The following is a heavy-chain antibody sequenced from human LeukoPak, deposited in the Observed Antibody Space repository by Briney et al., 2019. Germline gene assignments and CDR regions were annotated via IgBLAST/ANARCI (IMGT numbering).Heavy chain of an antibody. D-gene: IGHD6-19*01. CDR3: ARIAVAGTSYYGMDV. Sequence: SETLSLTCTVSGGSISSYYWSWIRQPPGKGLEWIGYIYTSGSTNYNPSLKSRVTISVDTSKNQFSLKLSSVTAADTAVYYCARIAVAGTSYYGMDVWGQGTTVTVSS. J-gene: IGHJ6*02. CDR1: GGSISSYY. CDR2: IYTSGST. V-gene: IGHV4-4*09.